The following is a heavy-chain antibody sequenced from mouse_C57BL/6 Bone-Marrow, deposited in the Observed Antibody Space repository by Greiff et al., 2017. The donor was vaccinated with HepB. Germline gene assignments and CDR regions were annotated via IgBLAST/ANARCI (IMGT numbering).Heavy chain of an antibody. V-gene: IGHV1-81*01. Sequence: QVHVKQSGAELARPGASVKLSCKASGYTFTSYGISWVKLRTGQGLEWIGEIYPRSGNTYYNEKFKGKATLTADKSSSTAYMELRSLTSEDSAVYFCARRGYYGSSLWGQGTTLTVSS. CDR3: ARRGYYGSSL. CDR1: GYTFTSYG. CDR2: IYPRSGNT. D-gene: IGHD1-1*01. J-gene: IGHJ2*01.